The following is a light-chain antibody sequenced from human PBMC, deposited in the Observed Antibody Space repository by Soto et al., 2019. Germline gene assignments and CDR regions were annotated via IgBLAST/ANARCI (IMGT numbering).Light chain of an antibody. V-gene: IGLV2-14*01. CDR2: GVI. Sequence: QSALTQPASVSGSPGQSITISCTGTSSDVGAYNFVSWYQQHPGKAPKLMIYGVIHRPSGISTRFSGSKSGNTASLTISGVQAEDEADYYCSAYTTSSTLVFGTGTKVTVL. J-gene: IGLJ1*01. CDR1: SSDVGAYNF. CDR3: SAYTTSSTLV.